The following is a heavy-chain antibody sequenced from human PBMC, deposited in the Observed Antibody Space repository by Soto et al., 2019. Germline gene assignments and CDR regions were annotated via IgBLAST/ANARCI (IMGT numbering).Heavy chain of an antibody. V-gene: IGHV3-23*01. J-gene: IGHJ4*02. CDR3: AKDATRTSGWYHFDY. CDR1: GFTFYNFA. CDR2: ITDSGGST. D-gene: IGHD6-19*01. Sequence: GGSLRLSCAASGFTFYNFALGWVRQAPGKGLEWVSAITDSGGSTYYADSVKGRFTISRGNSKNTLYLQMNSLRAEDTAVYYCAKDATRTSGWYHFDYWGQGSLVTVSS.